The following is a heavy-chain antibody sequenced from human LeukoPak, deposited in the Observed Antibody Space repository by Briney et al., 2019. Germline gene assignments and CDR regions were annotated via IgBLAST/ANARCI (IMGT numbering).Heavy chain of an antibody. V-gene: IGHV3-30*18. CDR3: AKDKQLAALDY. D-gene: IGHD6-6*01. J-gene: IGHJ4*02. Sequence: PGGSLRLSCAASGFTFSSYGMHWVRQAPGKGLEWVAVISYDGSNKYYADSVKGRFTISRDNSKNTLYLRMNSLRAEDTAVYYCAKDKQLAALDYWGQGTLVTVSS. CDR1: GFTFSSYG. CDR2: ISYDGSNK.